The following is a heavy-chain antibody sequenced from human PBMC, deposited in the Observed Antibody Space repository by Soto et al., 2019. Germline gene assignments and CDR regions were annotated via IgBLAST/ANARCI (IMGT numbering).Heavy chain of an antibody. D-gene: IGHD1-7*01. V-gene: IGHV3-48*01. J-gene: IGHJ4*02. Sequence: EVQLVESGGGLVQPGVSLRLSCAASGFTFSSYSMNWVRQAPGKGLEWVSYTSSSSSTIYYADSVKGRFTISRDNAKNSLDLQMNSQRAEDTAVYYCAGDYPWNWNYEGPEIDYCGQGTLVTVSS. CDR1: GFTFSSYS. CDR2: TSSSSSTI. CDR3: AGDYPWNWNYEGPEIDY.